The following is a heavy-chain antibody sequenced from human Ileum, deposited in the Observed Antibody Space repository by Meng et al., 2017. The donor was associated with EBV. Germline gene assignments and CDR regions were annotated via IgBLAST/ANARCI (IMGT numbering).Heavy chain of an antibody. Sequence: QLQLQDWGAGLLHPSDTLSLTCAVYGASFSGYYWTLIRQPPGKGLEWIGEINHSGSTNYNPSLKSRVTISVDKNQFSLKLSSVTAADTAVYYCARGFYTYGSSCFDYWGQGTLVTVSS. J-gene: IGHJ4*02. CDR2: INHSGST. V-gene: IGHV4-34*01. D-gene: IGHD6-13*01. CDR3: ARGFYTYGSSCFDY. CDR1: GASFSGYY.